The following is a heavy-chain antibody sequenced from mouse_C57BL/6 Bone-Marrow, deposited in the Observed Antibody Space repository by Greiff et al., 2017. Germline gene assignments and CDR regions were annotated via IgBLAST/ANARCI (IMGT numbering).Heavy chain of an antibody. D-gene: IGHD1-1*01. CDR2: IHPNSGRT. J-gene: IGHJ4*01. V-gene: IGHV1-64*01. Sequence: QVQLQQSGAELVKPGASVKLSCKASGYTFTSYWLHWVKQRPGQGLEWIGMIHPNSGRTNYNEKFKSKTTLTVDKSSSTTYMQLSRLTSEDSAVYYCARYQYYGSSPYAMDYWGQGTSVTVSS. CDR1: GYTFTSYW. CDR3: ARYQYYGSSPYAMDY.